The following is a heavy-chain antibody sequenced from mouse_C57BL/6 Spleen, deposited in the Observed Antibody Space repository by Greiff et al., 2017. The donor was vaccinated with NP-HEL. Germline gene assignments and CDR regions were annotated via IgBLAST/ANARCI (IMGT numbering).Heavy chain of an antibody. CDR3: ARAGTTTVVATDYFDY. V-gene: IGHV1-81*01. D-gene: IGHD1-1*01. CDR1: GYTFTSYG. J-gene: IGHJ2*01. Sequence: QVQLQQSGAELARPGASVKLSCKASGYTFTSYGISWVKQRPGQGLEWIGEIYPRSGNTYYNEKFKGKATLTADKSSSTAYMELRSLTSEDSAVYFCARAGTTTVVATDYFDYWGQGTTLTVSS. CDR2: IYPRSGNT.